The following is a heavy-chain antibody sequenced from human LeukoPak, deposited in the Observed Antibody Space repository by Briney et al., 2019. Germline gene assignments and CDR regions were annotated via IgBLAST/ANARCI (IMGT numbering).Heavy chain of an antibody. Sequence: GGSLRLSWAASGXTFSSYAMSWVRQVPGKGLEWVSGISGSGGSTYYADSVKGRFTISRDNSKNTLYLQMNSLRAEDTAVYYCAKPSYDFGSRYYFDYWGQGTLVTVSS. D-gene: IGHD3-3*01. CDR1: GXTFSSYA. J-gene: IGHJ4*02. CDR3: AKPSYDFGSRYYFDY. CDR2: ISGSGGST. V-gene: IGHV3-23*01.